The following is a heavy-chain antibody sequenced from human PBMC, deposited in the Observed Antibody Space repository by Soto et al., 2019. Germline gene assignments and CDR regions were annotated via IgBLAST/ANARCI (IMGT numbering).Heavy chain of an antibody. V-gene: IGHV3-11*03. Sequence: QVQLLESGGGLVKPGASLRLSCAASEFTVSAYYMAWLRQAPGKGLDWISYISGDSRYTKYADSVKGRFTISRDNAKKLLYLQMNSLRVEDTAVYFCATGQQVRMADIWGQGTMVTVSS. CDR2: ISGDSRYT. CDR3: ATGQQVRMADI. CDR1: EFTVSAYY. D-gene: IGHD6-13*01. J-gene: IGHJ3*02.